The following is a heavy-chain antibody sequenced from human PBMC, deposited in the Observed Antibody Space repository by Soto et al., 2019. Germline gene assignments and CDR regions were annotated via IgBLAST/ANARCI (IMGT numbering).Heavy chain of an antibody. D-gene: IGHD6-19*01. CDR2: IYYSGST. Sequence: SETLSLTCTVSGGSVSSGSYYWSWIRQPPGKGLEWIGYIYYSGSTNYNPSLKSRVTISVDTSKNQFSLKLSSVTAADTAVYYCARVRRIAVAGRIDYWGQGTLVTVSS. CDR1: GGSVSSGSYY. J-gene: IGHJ4*02. CDR3: ARVRRIAVAGRIDY. V-gene: IGHV4-61*01.